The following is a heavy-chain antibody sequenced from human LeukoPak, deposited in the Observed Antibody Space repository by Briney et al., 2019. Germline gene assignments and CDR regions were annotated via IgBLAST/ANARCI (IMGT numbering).Heavy chain of an antibody. J-gene: IGHJ4*02. CDR2: ISYDGSNK. Sequence: GGSLRLSCAASGFTFSSYGMHWVRQAPGKGLEWVAVISYDGSNKYYADSVKGRFTISRDNSKNTLYLQMNGLRAEDTAVYYCARDNDGAAAGSFDYWGQGTLVTVSS. CDR1: GFTFSSYG. CDR3: ARDNDGAAAGSFDY. V-gene: IGHV3-30*19. D-gene: IGHD6-13*01.